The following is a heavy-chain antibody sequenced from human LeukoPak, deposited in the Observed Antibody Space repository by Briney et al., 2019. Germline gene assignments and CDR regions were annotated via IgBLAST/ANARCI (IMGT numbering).Heavy chain of an antibody. CDR2: IIPIFGTA. V-gene: IGHV1-69*01. CDR1: GGTFSSYA. Sequence: SVKVSCKASGGTFSSYAISWVRQAPGQGLEWMGGIIPIFGTANYAQKFQGRVTITADESTSTAYMELSSLRSEDTAVYYCARLDEYEYSSGWYGYWGQGTLVTVSS. J-gene: IGHJ4*02. CDR3: ARLDEYEYSSGWYGY. D-gene: IGHD6-19*01.